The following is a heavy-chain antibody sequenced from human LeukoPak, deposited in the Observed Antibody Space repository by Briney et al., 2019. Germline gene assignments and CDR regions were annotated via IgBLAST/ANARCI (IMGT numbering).Heavy chain of an antibody. CDR3: AKDSYSSSSGGVFDY. J-gene: IGHJ4*02. CDR2: IWYDGSNK. D-gene: IGHD6-6*01. V-gene: IGHV3-33*06. Sequence: GGSLRLSCAASGFTFSSYGMHWVRQAPGKGLEWVAVIWYDGSNKYYADSVKGRFTISRDNSKNTLYLQMNSLRAEDTAVYYCAKDSYSSSSGGVFDYWGQGTLVTVSS. CDR1: GFTFSSYG.